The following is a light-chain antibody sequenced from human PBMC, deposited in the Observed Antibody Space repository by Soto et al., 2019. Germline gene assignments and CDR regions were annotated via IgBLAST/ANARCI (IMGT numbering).Light chain of an antibody. CDR3: QSYDSSNPHVV. Sequence: NFMLTQPHSVSKSPGKTVTISCTRSSGSIASNYVQWYQQRPGSAPTTVIYEDNQRPSGVPDRFSGSIDSSSNSASLTISGLKTEDEADYYCQSYDSSNPHVVFGGGTKLTVL. CDR1: SGSIASNY. V-gene: IGLV6-57*04. J-gene: IGLJ2*01. CDR2: EDN.